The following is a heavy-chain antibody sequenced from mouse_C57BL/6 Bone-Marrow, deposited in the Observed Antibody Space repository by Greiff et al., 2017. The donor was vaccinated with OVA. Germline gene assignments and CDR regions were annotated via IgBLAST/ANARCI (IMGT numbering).Heavy chain of an antibody. CDR3: TRNGSSYVPLYWYFDV. CDR2: IDPETGGT. CDR1: GYTFTDYE. J-gene: IGHJ1*03. V-gene: IGHV1-15*01. Sequence: QVQLQQSGAELVRPGASVTLSCKASGYTFTDYEMHWVKQTPVHGLEWIGAIDPETGGTAYNQKFKGKAILTADKSSSKAYMELRSLTSEYSAVYYCTRNGSSYVPLYWYFDVWGTGTTVTVSS. D-gene: IGHD1-1*01.